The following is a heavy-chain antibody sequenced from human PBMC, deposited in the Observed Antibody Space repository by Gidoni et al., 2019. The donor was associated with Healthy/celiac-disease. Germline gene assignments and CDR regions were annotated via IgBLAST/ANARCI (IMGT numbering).Heavy chain of an antibody. D-gene: IGHD6-6*01. V-gene: IGHV4-4*07. CDR3: ARGNSGYSSSSGIPGPFGY. CDR2: IYTSGST. J-gene: IGHJ4*02. CDR1: GGSISSYY. Sequence: QVQLQESGPGLVKPSETLSLTCTVSGGSISSYYWSWIRQPAGKGLEWIGRIYTSGSTNYNPSLKSRVTMSVDTSKNQFSLKLSSVTAADTAVYYCARGNSGYSSSSGIPGPFGYWGQGTLVTVSS.